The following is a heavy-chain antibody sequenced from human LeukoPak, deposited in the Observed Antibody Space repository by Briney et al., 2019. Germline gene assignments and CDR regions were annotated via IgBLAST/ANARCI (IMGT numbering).Heavy chain of an antibody. Sequence: GGSLRLSCAASGFTFSSYAMHWVRQAPGKGLEWVAVISYDGSNKYYADSVKGRFTISRDNSKNTLYLQMNSLRAEDTAVYYCARSIAVAGRGSYAFDIWGQGTMVTVSS. D-gene: IGHD6-19*01. V-gene: IGHV3-30-3*01. CDR3: ARSIAVAGRGSYAFDI. CDR2: ISYDGSNK. CDR1: GFTFSSYA. J-gene: IGHJ3*02.